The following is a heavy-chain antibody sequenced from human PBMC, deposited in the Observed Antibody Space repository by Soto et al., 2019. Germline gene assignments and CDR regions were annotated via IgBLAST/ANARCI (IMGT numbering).Heavy chain of an antibody. Sequence: QVQLVESGGGVVQPGRSLRLSCAASGFPFSSYGMYWVRQAPGKGLEWVAVIWYDGSNKYYADSVKGRFTIYRDNSKNTLYLQMNSLRADDTAVYYGARDPGSSWYYFDYWGQGTLATVSS. V-gene: IGHV3-33*01. CDR3: ARDPGSSWYYFDY. J-gene: IGHJ4*02. CDR2: IWYDGSNK. D-gene: IGHD6-13*01. CDR1: GFPFSSYG.